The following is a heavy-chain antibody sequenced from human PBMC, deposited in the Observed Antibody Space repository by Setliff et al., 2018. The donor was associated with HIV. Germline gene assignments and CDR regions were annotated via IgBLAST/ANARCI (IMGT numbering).Heavy chain of an antibody. CDR2: INPNSGGT. J-gene: IGHJ6*02. CDR3: ARDDYYDSSGYWGSYYYYGMDA. D-gene: IGHD3-22*01. Sequence: ASVKVSCKASGYTFTGYYMHWVRQAPGQGLEWMGWINPNSGGTNYAQKFQGRVTMTRDTSISTAYMELSRLRSDDTAVYYCARDDYYDSSGYWGSYYYYGMDAWGQGTTVTVSS. V-gene: IGHV1-2*02. CDR1: GYTFTGYY.